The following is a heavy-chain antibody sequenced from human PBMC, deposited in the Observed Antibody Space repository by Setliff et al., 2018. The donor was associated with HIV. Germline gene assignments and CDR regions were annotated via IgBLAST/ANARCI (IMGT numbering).Heavy chain of an antibody. CDR2: INQSGST. Sequence: LSLTCAVYGGSLSGDYWSWIRQPPGKGLEWIGEINQSGSTNYNPSLKSRVIISVDTSKNQLSLKLSSVTAADTAMYYCARGRGRTFYYDSSGSRAFDIWGQGTMVTVSS. D-gene: IGHD3-22*01. CDR1: GGSLSGDY. J-gene: IGHJ3*02. V-gene: IGHV4-34*01. CDR3: ARGRGRTFYYDSSGSRAFDI.